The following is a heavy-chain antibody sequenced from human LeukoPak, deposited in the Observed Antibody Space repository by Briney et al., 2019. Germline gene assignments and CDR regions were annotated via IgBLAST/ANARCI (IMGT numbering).Heavy chain of an antibody. CDR2: ISGSGATT. CDR3: AKCWVRGGISNWFDP. CDR1: GFTFSSFA. V-gene: IGHV3-23*01. J-gene: IGHJ5*02. Sequence: GGSLRLSCAASGFTFSSFAMSWVRQAPGKGLEWVSAISGSGATTYYADSMKGRFTISRDNSKNTLYLQMNSLRAEDTAVYYCAKCWVRGGISNWFDPWGQGTLVTVSS. D-gene: IGHD3-10*01.